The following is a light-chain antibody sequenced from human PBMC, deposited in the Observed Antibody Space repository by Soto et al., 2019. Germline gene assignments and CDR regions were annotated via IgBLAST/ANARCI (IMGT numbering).Light chain of an antibody. V-gene: IGLV2-14*01. J-gene: IGLJ2*01. Sequence: QSALTQPASVSGSPGQSITISCTGTSSDIGGYNYVSWYQQHPGKAPKLKIYDVSNRPSGVSNRCSGSKSGNTASLTISGLQAEDDADYYCSSYTSSSTLDVVFGGGTKVTVL. CDR1: SSDIGGYNY. CDR3: SSYTSSSTLDVV. CDR2: DVS.